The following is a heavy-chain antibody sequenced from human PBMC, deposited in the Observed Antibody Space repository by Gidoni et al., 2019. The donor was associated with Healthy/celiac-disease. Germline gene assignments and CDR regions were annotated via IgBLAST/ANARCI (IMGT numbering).Heavy chain of an antibody. CDR2: IYSGGST. J-gene: IGHJ4*02. V-gene: IGHV3-53*01. Sequence: EVQLVESGGGLIQPGGSLRLPCAASGFTVSSNYMSWVRQAPGKGLEWFSVIYSGGSTYYADSVKGRFTISRDNSKNTLYLQMNSLRAEDTAVYYCARVIAAAGVHFDYWGQGTLVTVSS. CDR1: GFTVSSNY. D-gene: IGHD6-13*01. CDR3: ARVIAAAGVHFDY.